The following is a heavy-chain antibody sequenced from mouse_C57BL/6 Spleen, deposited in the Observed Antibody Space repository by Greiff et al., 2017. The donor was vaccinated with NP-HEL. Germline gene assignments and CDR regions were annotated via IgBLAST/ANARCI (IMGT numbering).Heavy chain of an antibody. CDR2: ISGGGGNT. CDR1: GFTFSSYT. J-gene: IGHJ1*03. CDR3: ARQGGRSWYFDV. Sequence: EVHLVESGGGLVKPGGSLKLSCAASGFTFSSYTMSWVRQTPEKRLEWVATISGGGGNTYYPDSVKGRFTLPRDNAKNTLYLQMSSLRSEDTALYYCARQGGRSWYFDVWGTGTTVTVSS. V-gene: IGHV5-9*01. D-gene: IGHD1-1*01.